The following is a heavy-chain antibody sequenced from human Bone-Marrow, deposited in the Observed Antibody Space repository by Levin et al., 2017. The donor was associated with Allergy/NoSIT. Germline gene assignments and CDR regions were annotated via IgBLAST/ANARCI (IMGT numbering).Heavy chain of an antibody. D-gene: IGHD4-17*01. Sequence: SETLSLTCTVSNASISTGGYHWSWIRHLPVKGLEWMGYIYFTGKTYYNPSLKSRISISVDTSQNQFSLKLTSATAADTAVYYCARAPGNGDFFFDTWGQGTLVTVSS. CDR1: NASISTGGYH. CDR3: ARAPGNGDFFFDT. CDR2: IYFTGKT. J-gene: IGHJ4*02. V-gene: IGHV4-31*03.